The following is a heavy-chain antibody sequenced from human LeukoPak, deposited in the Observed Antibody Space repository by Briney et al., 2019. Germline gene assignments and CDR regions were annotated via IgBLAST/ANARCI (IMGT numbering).Heavy chain of an antibody. D-gene: IGHD4-17*01. CDR2: TSSSGTYT. Sequence: GGSLRLSCAASGFTFTTYSMTWVRQAPGKGLEWVSSTSSSGTYTYYADSLKGRFTISRDNGKSSLFLQMNSLRAEDTAIYYCARDQYGDYSPDYWGQGTLVTVFS. CDR1: GFTFTTYS. V-gene: IGHV3-21*01. CDR3: ARDQYGDYSPDY. J-gene: IGHJ4*02.